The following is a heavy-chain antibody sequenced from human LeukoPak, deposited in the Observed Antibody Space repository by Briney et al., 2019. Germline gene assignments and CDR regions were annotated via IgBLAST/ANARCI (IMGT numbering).Heavy chain of an antibody. Sequence: SETLSLTCTVSGDSISSAGYYWSWIRQHPGKGLEWIGYIYYSGSTHYNPSLKSRITISLDTSKNQFYLELSSVTAADTAVYYCARDTGATEYGTSGYYPGAFEIWGQGTMLTVSS. J-gene: IGHJ3*02. D-gene: IGHD3-22*01. CDR1: GDSISSAGYY. V-gene: IGHV4-31*03. CDR2: IYYSGST. CDR3: ARDTGATEYGTSGYYPGAFEI.